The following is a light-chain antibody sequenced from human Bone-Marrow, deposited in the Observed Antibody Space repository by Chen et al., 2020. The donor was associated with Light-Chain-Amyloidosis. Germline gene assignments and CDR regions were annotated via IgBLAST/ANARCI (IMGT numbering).Light chain of an antibody. V-gene: IGLV3-21*02. J-gene: IGLJ3*02. CDR1: NIGSTS. CDR2: DDS. CDR3: QVWDRSSDRPV. Sequence: SYVLTQPSSVSVAPGQTATIACGGHNIGSTSVHWYRQTPGQAPLLVVYDDSDRPSGIPERLFGATSGNTATLTISRVEAGDEADYYCQVWDRSSDRPVFGGGTKLPVL.